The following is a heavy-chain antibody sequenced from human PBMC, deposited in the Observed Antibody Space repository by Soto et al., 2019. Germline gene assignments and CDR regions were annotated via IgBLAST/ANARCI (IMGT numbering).Heavy chain of an antibody. CDR3: ARGGGYYGSGTYPFDY. D-gene: IGHD3-10*01. J-gene: IGHJ4*02. CDR1: GYTFSNYG. Sequence: QVQLVQSGAEVKKPGASVKVSCKTSGYTFSNYGIAWVRQAPGQGLEWMGWISVYNYNTNYAQKLQGRVTMTRDISTSKDYMELRSLISDDTAVYYCARGGGYYGSGTYPFDYWGQGTLVTVSS. V-gene: IGHV1-18*01. CDR2: ISVYNYNT.